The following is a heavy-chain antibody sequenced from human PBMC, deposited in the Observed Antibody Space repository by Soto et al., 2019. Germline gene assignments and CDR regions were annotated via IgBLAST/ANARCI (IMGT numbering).Heavy chain of an antibody. CDR3: ASSYGDYVSY. V-gene: IGHV4-39*01. D-gene: IGHD4-17*01. J-gene: IGHJ4*02. Sequence: QLQLQESGPGLVKPSETLSLTCTVSGGSISSSSYYWGWIRQPSGKGLEWIGSIYYSGSTYYNPSLNSRVTISLDTSKNQFSLKLSSVTAADTAVYYCASSYGDYVSYWGQGTLVTVSS. CDR1: GGSISSSSYY. CDR2: IYYSGST.